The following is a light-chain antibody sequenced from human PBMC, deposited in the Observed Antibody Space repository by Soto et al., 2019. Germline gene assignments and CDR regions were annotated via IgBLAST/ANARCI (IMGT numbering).Light chain of an antibody. CDR1: QGIGSW. V-gene: IGKV1-12*01. J-gene: IGKJ1*01. Sequence: DIQMTQSPSSPSASVGDRVTITCRASQGIGSWLAWYQQKAGKAPNLLIYGTSSLQTGVPSRFSGSGSGTDFTLTISSLQPEDFATYYCQQAFSFPRTFGQGTKVDIK. CDR2: GTS. CDR3: QQAFSFPRT.